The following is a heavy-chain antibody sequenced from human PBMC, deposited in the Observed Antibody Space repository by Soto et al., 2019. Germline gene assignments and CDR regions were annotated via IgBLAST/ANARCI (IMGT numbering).Heavy chain of an antibody. CDR1: GYTFTSYD. CDR3: ASGGRIAAAGALGRYFQH. J-gene: IGHJ1*01. V-gene: IGHV1-8*01. D-gene: IGHD6-13*01. CDR2: MNPNSGNT. Sequence: QVQLEQSGAEVKKPGASVKVSCKASGYTFTSYDINWVRQATGQGLEWMGWMNPNSGNTGYAQKFQGRVTMTRNTSISTAYMELSSLRSEDTAVYYCASGGRIAAAGALGRYFQHWGQGTLVTVSS.